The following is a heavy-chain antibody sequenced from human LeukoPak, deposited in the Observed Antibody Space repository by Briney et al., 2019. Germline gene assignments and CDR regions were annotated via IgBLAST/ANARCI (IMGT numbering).Heavy chain of an antibody. V-gene: IGHV3-9*01. J-gene: IGHJ5*02. Sequence: GGSLRLSCTASGFTFDDYAMHWVRQAPGKGLEWVSGVGWNSATIGYADSVKGRFTISRDNAKNSLYLQMNSLRAEDTALYYCARAQHGYSYGYSFDPWGQGTLVTVSS. CDR1: GFTFDDYA. CDR2: VGWNSATI. CDR3: ARAQHGYSYGYSFDP. D-gene: IGHD5-18*01.